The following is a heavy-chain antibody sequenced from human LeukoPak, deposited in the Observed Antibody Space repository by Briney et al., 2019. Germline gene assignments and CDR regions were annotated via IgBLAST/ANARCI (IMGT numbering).Heavy chain of an antibody. CDR3: ARGESPYYYDSSGYYALDY. J-gene: IGHJ4*02. CDR2: IIPIFGTA. Sequence: VASVKVSCKASGGTFSSYAISWVRQAPGQGLEWMGGIIPIFGTANYAQKFQGRVTITADESTSTAYMELSSLRSEDTAVYYCARGESPYYYDSSGYYALDYWGQGTLVTVSS. V-gene: IGHV1-69*13. D-gene: IGHD3-22*01. CDR1: GGTFSSYA.